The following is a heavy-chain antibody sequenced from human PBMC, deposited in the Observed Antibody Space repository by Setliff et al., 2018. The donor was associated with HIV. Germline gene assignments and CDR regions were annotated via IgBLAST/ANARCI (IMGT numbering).Heavy chain of an antibody. D-gene: IGHD1-26*01. Sequence: PSETLSLTCAVSGYSISSGYYWGWTRQPPGKGLEWIGSIYHSGSTFYNPSLKSRVTLSLDTSKNQFSLKVTSVTAADTAVYYCARRAAATTNFDYWGQGTLVTVSS. J-gene: IGHJ4*02. V-gene: IGHV4-38-2*01. CDR2: IYHSGST. CDR3: ARRAAATTNFDY. CDR1: GYSISSGYY.